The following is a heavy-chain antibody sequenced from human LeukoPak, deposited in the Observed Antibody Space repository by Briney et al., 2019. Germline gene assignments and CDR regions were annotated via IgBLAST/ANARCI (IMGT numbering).Heavy chain of an antibody. CDR2: INHSGST. J-gene: IGHJ5*02. CDR3: ARLRYSPWAWFDP. CDR1: GGSFSGYY. D-gene: IGHD2-15*01. Sequence: SETLSLTCAVYGGSFSGYYWSWIRQPPGKGLEWIGEINHSGSTNYNPSLKSRVTISVDTSKNQFSLKLSSVTAADTAVYYCARLRYSPWAWFDPGGQGTLVTVSS. V-gene: IGHV4-34*01.